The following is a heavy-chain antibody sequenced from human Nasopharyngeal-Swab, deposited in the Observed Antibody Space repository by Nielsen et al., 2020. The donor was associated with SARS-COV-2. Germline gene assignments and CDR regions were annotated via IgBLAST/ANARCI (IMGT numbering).Heavy chain of an antibody. J-gene: IGHJ4*02. CDR2: IKQDGSEK. CDR1: GITFSRYW. D-gene: IGHD6-13*01. V-gene: IGHV3-7*01. Sequence: GESLKISCAASGITFSRYWMSWVRQAPGKGLEWVANIKQDGSEKYYVDSVKGRFTISRENAKNSLYLQMNSLRAEDTAVYYCARGPGSWYSLDYWAREPWSPSPQ. CDR3: ARGPGSWYSLDY.